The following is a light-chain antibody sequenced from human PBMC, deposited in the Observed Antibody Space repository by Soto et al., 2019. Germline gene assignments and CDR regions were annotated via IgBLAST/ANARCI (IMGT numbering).Light chain of an antibody. CDR2: STN. CDR3: AAWDDSLNGEVV. V-gene: IGLV1-44*01. CDR1: SSNIGSNS. J-gene: IGLJ2*01. Sequence: QSVLTQPPSASGTPGQRVTISCSGGSSNIGSNSVNWYQQVPGTAPKLLIYSTNQRPSGVPDRFSGSKSDTSASLAISGLQSEDEADYYCAAWDDSLNGEVVFGGGTKLTVL.